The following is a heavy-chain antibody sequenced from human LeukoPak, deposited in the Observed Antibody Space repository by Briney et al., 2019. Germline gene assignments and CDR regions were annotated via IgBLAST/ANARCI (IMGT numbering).Heavy chain of an antibody. CDR2: IYYSGST. CDR1: GGSISPYY. CDR3: ARAPRMVHFDY. J-gene: IGHJ4*02. V-gene: IGHV4-59*01. Sequence: SETLSLTCTVSGGSISPYYWNWIRQPPGKGLEWIGYIYYSGSTNYNPSLKSRVSISVDTSKNQFSLQLSSVTAADTAVYYCARAPRMVHFDYWGQGTLVTVSS. D-gene: IGHD6-13*01.